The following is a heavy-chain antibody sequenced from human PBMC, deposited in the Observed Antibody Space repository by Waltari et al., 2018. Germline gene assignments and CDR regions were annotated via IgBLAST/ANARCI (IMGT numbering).Heavy chain of an antibody. CDR3: ARAGTTLIWGVAE. J-gene: IGHJ4*02. V-gene: IGHV1-46*01. CDR2: INPSGGGT. Sequence: QVQLVQSGAEVKRPGAAVKVSCKASGYTFTDFSMHWVRQAPGQGLEWMGIINPSGGGTTYTQKFQDRVNMTRDTSTNTVYMELSSLRSEDTAVYYCARAGTTLIWGVAEWGQGTLVTVSS. CDR1: GYTFTDFS. D-gene: IGHD3-10*01.